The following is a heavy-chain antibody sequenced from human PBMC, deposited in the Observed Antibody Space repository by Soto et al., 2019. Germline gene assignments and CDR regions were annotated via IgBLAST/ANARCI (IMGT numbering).Heavy chain of an antibody. CDR3: TTPTHPYSGYEIDY. CDR1: GFTFSGSA. CDR2: IRSKANSYAT. V-gene: IGHV3-73*01. J-gene: IGHJ4*02. Sequence: GGSLRLSCAASGFTFSGSAMHWVRQASGKGLEWVGRIRSKANSYATAYAASVKGRFTISRDDSKNTAYLQMNSLKTEDTAVYYCTTPTHPYSGYEIDYWGQGTLVTVSS. D-gene: IGHD5-12*01.